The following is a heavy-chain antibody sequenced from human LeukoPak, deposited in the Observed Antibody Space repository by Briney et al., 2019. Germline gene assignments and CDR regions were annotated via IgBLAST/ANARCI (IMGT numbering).Heavy chain of an antibody. V-gene: IGHV4-38-2*02. CDR3: ARAGFTGDLDY. CDR2: IYHSGST. J-gene: IGHJ4*02. D-gene: IGHD3-16*01. Sequence: TSETLSLTCTVSGYSISSGYYWGWIRQPPGKGLEWIGTIYHSGSTYYNPSLKSRVTISVDTSKNQFSLKLSSVTAADTAVYYCARAGFTGDLDYWGQGTLVTVSS. CDR1: GYSISSGYY.